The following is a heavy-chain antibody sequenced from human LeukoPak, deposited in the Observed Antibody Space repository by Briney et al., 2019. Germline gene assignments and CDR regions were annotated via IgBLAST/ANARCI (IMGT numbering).Heavy chain of an antibody. V-gene: IGHV3-7*01. J-gene: IGHJ6*03. CDR1: GFTFSNYW. D-gene: IGHD5/OR15-5a*01. CDR2: LKPDGSAE. Sequence: GSLRLSCAASGFTFSNYWMTWVRQAPGKGLEWVAYLKPDGSAEYYMDSVKGRFTISRDNTRNSLYLQMNSLRAEDTAVYYCARDPPLVSGPVHYYYYMDVWGKGTTVTVSS. CDR3: ARDPPLVSGPVHYYYYMDV.